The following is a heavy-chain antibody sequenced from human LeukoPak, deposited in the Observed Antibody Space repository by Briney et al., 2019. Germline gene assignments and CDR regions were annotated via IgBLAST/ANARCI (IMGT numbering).Heavy chain of an antibody. Sequence: PGGSLRLSCTASRFSFSTYDMHWVRQAPDKGLEWVAFIRYDGSSKNYADSVKGRFAISRDNSRNTLYLQMNSLKTEDTAVYYCANTWTSSSDYWGQATLVTVSS. CDR1: RFSFSTYD. D-gene: IGHD3/OR15-3a*01. V-gene: IGHV3-30*02. CDR2: IRYDGSSK. J-gene: IGHJ4*02. CDR3: ANTWTSSSDY.